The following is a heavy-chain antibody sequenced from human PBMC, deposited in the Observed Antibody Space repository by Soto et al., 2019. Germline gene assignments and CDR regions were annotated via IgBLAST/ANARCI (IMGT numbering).Heavy chain of an antibody. J-gene: IGHJ6*02. CDR3: RRSSRYSTDV. V-gene: IGHV4-39*01. CDR2: IYSIGST. CDR1: GGSISSSSY. D-gene: IGHD6-13*01. Sequence: QLQLQESSPGLVKPSETLSLTCTVSGGSISSSSYWGWIRQPPGKGLEWIGSIYSIGSTYYNPSLKSRVTISVDTSKNQFSLKLSSVTAADTAVYYCRRSSRYSTDVWGQGTTVTVSS.